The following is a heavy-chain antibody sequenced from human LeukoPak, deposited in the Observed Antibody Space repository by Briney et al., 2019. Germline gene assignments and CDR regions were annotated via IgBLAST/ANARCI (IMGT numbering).Heavy chain of an antibody. CDR2: INHSGST. D-gene: IGHD5-18*01. Sequence: PSETLSLTCAVYGGSFSGYYWSWIRQPPGKGLEWIGEINHSGSTNYNPSLKSRVTISVDTSKDQCSLKLSSVTAADTAVYYCARGGYSYLGYYFDYWGQGTLVTVSS. CDR1: GGSFSGYY. CDR3: ARGGYSYLGYYFDY. V-gene: IGHV4-34*01. J-gene: IGHJ4*02.